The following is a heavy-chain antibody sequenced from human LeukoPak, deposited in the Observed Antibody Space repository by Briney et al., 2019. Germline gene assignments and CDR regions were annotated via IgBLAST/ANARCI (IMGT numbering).Heavy chain of an antibody. Sequence: SETLSLTCTVSGGSISSYYWSWIRQPPGKGLEWIGYIYYSGSTNYNPSLKSRVTISVDTSKNQFSLKLNSVTAADTAVYYCARREGDAFDIWGQGTMVTVSS. J-gene: IGHJ3*02. CDR1: GGSISSYY. CDR3: ARREGDAFDI. V-gene: IGHV4-59*01. CDR2: IYYSGST. D-gene: IGHD1-26*01.